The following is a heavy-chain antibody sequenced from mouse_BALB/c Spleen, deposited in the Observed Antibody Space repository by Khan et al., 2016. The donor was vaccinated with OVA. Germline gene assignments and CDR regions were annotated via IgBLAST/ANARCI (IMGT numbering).Heavy chain of an antibody. CDR1: GYSITSDYA. D-gene: IGHD2-3*01. CDR3: ARDGSRYNYAMDY. Sequence: VQLKESGPGLVNPSQSLSLTCTVTGYSITSDYAWNWIRQFPGNKLEWMGYINYSGSTNYNPALRSRISITRDTSKNQFFLLLNSVTTEDTATYYCARDGSRYNYAMDYWGQGTSVTVSS. J-gene: IGHJ4*01. CDR2: INYSGST. V-gene: IGHV3-2*02.